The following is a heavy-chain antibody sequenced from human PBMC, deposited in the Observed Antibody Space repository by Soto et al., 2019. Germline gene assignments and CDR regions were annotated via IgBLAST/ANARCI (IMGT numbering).Heavy chain of an antibody. CDR1: GFTFKDVW. J-gene: IGHJ3*02. D-gene: IGHD2-2*01. V-gene: IGHV3-15*01. CDR3: AVDARCSSTSCPGYFDI. CDR2: IKRKSDGETR. Sequence: EVQLVESGGGLVKPGGSLRLSCAASGFTFKDVWMTWVRQAPGKGLEWVGRIKRKSDGETRDYAAPVKGRFSISRDDLDNTQFLQLHRLKSEDTAVYYCAVDARCSSTSCPGYFDIWGQGTMVTVSS.